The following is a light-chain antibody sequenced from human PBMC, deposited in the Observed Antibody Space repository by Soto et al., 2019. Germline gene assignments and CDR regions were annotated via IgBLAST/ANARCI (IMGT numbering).Light chain of an antibody. Sequence: QSALTQPASVSGSPGQSITVSCTGTSSDVGAYNFVDWYQQHPGKAPKVILYDVSDRPSGVSSRFSGSKSGNTASLTISGLQAEDEADYYCSAHTTSSLYVFGSGTKLTVL. J-gene: IGLJ1*01. V-gene: IGLV2-14*03. CDR2: DVS. CDR1: SSDVGAYNF. CDR3: SAHTTSSLYV.